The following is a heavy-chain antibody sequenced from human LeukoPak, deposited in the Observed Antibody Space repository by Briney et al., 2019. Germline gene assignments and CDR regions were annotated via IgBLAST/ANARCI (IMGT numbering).Heavy chain of an antibody. CDR3: ARDHNGPYTFDY. CDR1: GFTFSNYE. CDR2: ISSSGTTI. D-gene: IGHD2-2*02. V-gene: IGHV3-48*03. J-gene: IGHJ4*02. Sequence: GGSLRLSCAASGFTFSNYEMNWVRQAPGKGLEWVSYISSSGTTIYYADSVKGRSTISRDNAKNSLSLQMNSLKVEDTAVYYCARDHNGPYTFDYWGQGTLVTVSS.